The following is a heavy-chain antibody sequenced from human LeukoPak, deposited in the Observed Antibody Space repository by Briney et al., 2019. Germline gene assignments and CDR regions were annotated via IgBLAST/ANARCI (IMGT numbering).Heavy chain of an antibody. CDR2: INPSGGST. Sequence: GASVKVSCKTSGGTFSSYAISWVRQAPGQGLEWMGIINPSGGSTSYAQKFQGRVTMTRDMSTSTVYMELSSLRSEDTAVYYCARGGVTTAANYYYYMDVWGKGTTVTVSS. D-gene: IGHD4-11*01. J-gene: IGHJ6*03. V-gene: IGHV1-46*01. CDR1: GGTFSSYA. CDR3: ARGGVTTAANYYYYMDV.